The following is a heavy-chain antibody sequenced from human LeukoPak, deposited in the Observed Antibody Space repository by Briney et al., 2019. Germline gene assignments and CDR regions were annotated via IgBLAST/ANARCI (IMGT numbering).Heavy chain of an antibody. CDR2: ISWDGGST. CDR3: AKDMGYSGYDSFDF. CDR1: GFTFDDYA. J-gene: IGHJ4*02. V-gene: IGHV3-43D*04. D-gene: IGHD5-12*01. Sequence: PGGSLRLSCAASGFTFDDYAMHWVRQAPGKGLEWVSLISWDGGSTYYADSVKGRFTISRDNTKNSLYLQMNSLRTEDTALYDCAKDMGYSGYDSFDFWGQGTLVTVSS.